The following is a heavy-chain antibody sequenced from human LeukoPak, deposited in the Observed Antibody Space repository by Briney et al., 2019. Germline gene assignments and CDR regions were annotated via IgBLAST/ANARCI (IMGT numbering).Heavy chain of an antibody. D-gene: IGHD5-24*01. Sequence: ASVKVSCKASGYTFTGYYMHWVRQAPGQGLEWMGWINPNSGGTNYAQKFQGRVTMTRDTSISTAYMELSRLRSDDTAVYYCARHMERWQQFTRSLDYWGQGTLVTVSS. V-gene: IGHV1-2*02. CDR3: ARHMERWQQFTRSLDY. J-gene: IGHJ4*02. CDR1: GYTFTGYY. CDR2: INPNSGGT.